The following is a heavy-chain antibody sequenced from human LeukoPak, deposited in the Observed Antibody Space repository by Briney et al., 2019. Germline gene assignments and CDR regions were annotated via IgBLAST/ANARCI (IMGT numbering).Heavy chain of an antibody. V-gene: IGHV3-23*01. D-gene: IGHD2-21*01. CDR3: AKDYGLAYCGGDCPGDAFDI. CDR2: ISGSGGST. CDR1: GFTFSSYA. Sequence: GGSLRLSCAASGFTFSSYAMSWVRQAPGKGLEWVSAISGSGGSTYYADSVKGRFTISRDNSKNTLYLQMNSLRAEDTAVYYCAKDYGLAYCGGDCPGDAFDIWGQGTMVTVSS. J-gene: IGHJ3*02.